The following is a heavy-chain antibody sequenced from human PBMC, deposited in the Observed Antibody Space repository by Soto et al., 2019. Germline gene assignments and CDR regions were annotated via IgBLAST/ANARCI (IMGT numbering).Heavy chain of an antibody. CDR2: ISGYNGDT. CDR3: ARGGLYGSSWYSLDH. Sequence: VQSGPEVKKPGASVKVSCKGSGYSFSGYGISWVRQAPGQGLDWMGWISGYNGDTNYAQKFQDRVTMTTDTATSTAYMELRNLKFDDTAVYYFARGGLYGSSWYSLDHWGQGTVVTVSS. CDR1: GYSFSGYG. V-gene: IGHV1-18*01. D-gene: IGHD6-13*01. J-gene: IGHJ4*02.